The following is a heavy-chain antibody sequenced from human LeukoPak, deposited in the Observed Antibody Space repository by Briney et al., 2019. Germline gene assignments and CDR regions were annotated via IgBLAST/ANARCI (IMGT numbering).Heavy chain of an antibody. Sequence: GGSLRLSCAASGFTFTSYWMHWVRQVPGKGLVRVSRINGDGSATRHTDSVKGRFTVSRDNAKNTLYLQMNSLRAEDTAVYYCASEDGTSFAYWGQGTLVTVSS. D-gene: IGHD3/OR15-3a*01. CDR3: ASEDGTSFAY. CDR1: GFTFTSYW. J-gene: IGHJ4*02. CDR2: INGDGSAT. V-gene: IGHV3-74*01.